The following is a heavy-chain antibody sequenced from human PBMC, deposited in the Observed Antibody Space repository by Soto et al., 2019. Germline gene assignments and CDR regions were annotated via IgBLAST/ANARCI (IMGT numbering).Heavy chain of an antibody. J-gene: IGHJ4*02. CDR3: LRDIFGVVIFDS. CDR1: GFKLSGSA. Sequence: GGSLRLSCSASGFKLSGSAMHWVRQAPGKGPEYVSAIGTSGRDTYYADSVKGRFTISRDNSQNTVHLQMSSLRTEDTAVYYCLRDIFGVVIFDSWGQGTPVTVSS. CDR2: IGTSGRDT. D-gene: IGHD3-3*01. V-gene: IGHV3-64D*06.